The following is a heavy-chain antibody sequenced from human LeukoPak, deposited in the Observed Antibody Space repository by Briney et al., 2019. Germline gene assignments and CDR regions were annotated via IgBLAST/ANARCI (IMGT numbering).Heavy chain of an antibody. CDR2: IWYDGSNK. J-gene: IGHJ3*02. CDR1: GFIFSSYA. V-gene: IGHV3-30*02. CDR3: AKDYYYDSSGQTDAFDI. D-gene: IGHD3-22*01. Sequence: GGSLRLSCAASGFIFSSYAMHWVRQAPGKGPEWVAIIWYDGSNKYYADSVKGRFTISRDNSKNTLYLQMNSLRAEDTAVYYCAKDYYYDSSGQTDAFDIWGQGTMVTVSS.